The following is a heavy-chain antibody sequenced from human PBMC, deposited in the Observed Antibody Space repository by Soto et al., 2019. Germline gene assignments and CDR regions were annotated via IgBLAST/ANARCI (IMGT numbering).Heavy chain of an antibody. V-gene: IGHV4-4*02. D-gene: IGHD3-10*02. Sequence: LSETYDGSGWEIRNSNWRSRVRQPPGKGLEWIGEIYHSGSTNYNPSLKSRVTISVDKSKNQFSLKLSSVTAADTAVYYCASVRGGYYYAMDVLVQGTTVT. CDR1: GWEIRNSNW. CDR2: IYHSGST. J-gene: IGHJ6*02. CDR3: ASVRGGYYYAMDV.